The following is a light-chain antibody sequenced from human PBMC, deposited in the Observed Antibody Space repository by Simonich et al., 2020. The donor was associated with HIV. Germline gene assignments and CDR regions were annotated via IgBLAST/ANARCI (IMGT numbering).Light chain of an antibody. CDR2: KDS. V-gene: IGLV3-25*03. Sequence: SYELTQQPSVSVAPGPKARINCYGKALSKQYGYWYNQKPGQAPGLVINKDSERPSGSPERFSGSSSGTTVTLTISGVQAEDEADYYCQSADISGNVVFGGGTKLTVL. CDR3: QSADISGNVV. CDR1: ALSKQY. J-gene: IGLJ2*01.